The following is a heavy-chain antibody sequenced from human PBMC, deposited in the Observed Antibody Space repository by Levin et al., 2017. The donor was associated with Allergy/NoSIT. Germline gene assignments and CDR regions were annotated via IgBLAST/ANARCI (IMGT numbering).Heavy chain of an antibody. D-gene: IGHD3-9*01. CDR3: ARDNYDTPGELDF. Sequence: GESLKISCAASGFTFSSYAMSWVRQAPGKGLEWVSAISGSGGSTYYADSVKGRFTISRDNFKNTLYLQMNSLRAEDTAIYYCARDNYDTPGELDFWGQGTLVTVS. CDR1: GFTFSSYA. CDR2: ISGSGGST. V-gene: IGHV3-23*01. J-gene: IGHJ4*02.